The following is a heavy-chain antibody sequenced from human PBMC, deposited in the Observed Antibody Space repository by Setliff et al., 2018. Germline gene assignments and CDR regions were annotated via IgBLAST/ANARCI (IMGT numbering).Heavy chain of an antibody. CDR1: GYSFSSYW. J-gene: IGHJ4*02. CDR2: IYPGDSDT. D-gene: IGHD3-22*01. CDR3: ARRRYYDRSGYYYFDY. Sequence: GESLKISCKGSGYSFSSYWIGWVRQMPGKGLEWMGIIYPGDSDTRYSPSFQGKVNISADKSISTAYLQLSSLKASDTAMYYCARRRYYDRSGYYYFDYWGQGTLVTVSS. V-gene: IGHV5-51*01.